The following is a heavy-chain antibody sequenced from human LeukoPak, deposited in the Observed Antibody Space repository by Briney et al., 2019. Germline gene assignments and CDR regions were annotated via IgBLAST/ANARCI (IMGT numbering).Heavy chain of an antibody. CDR2: ISSRGDIT. CDR1: GFTFSTYA. D-gene: IGHD2-21*01. CDR3: AKRLPYYFDY. V-gene: IGHV3-23*01. Sequence: PGGSLRLSCTASGFTFSTYAMSWVRQAPGKGLEWVSAISSRGDITYYADSVKGPLTISRDNSKNTLYLQMNNLRAEDTAVYYCAKRLPYYFDYWGQGTLVTVSS. J-gene: IGHJ4*02.